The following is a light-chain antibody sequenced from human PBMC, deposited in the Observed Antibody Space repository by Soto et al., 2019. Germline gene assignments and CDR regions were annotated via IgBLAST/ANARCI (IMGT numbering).Light chain of an antibody. CDR1: QSVSNS. Sequence: EIVMTQSPATLSVSPGERATLSCRASQSVSNSLAWHQQKPGQGPRLLIYGASTRATGIPARFSGSGSGTDFTLNISSLQSEDFAVYYCQQYSKWPWTFGQGTKVEI. CDR2: GAS. CDR3: QQYSKWPWT. J-gene: IGKJ1*01. V-gene: IGKV3-15*01.